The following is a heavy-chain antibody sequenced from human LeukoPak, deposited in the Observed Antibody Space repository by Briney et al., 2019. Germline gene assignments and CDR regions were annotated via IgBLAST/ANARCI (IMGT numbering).Heavy chain of an antibody. V-gene: IGHV3-23*01. D-gene: IGHD6-19*01. Sequence: PGGTLRLSCAASEFTFSSYAMTWVRQAPGKGLEWVSAITDTGSSTYYADSVKGRFTISRDNSKSILSLQMNSLRAEDTALYYCARASGWFEDYWGQGTLVTVSS. CDR3: ARASGWFEDY. CDR2: ITDTGSST. J-gene: IGHJ4*02. CDR1: EFTFSSYA.